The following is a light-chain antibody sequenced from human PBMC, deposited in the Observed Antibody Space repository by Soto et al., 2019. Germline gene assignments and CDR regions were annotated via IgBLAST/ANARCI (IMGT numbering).Light chain of an antibody. CDR3: QQYNNWLWT. J-gene: IGKJ1*01. V-gene: IGKV3-15*01. Sequence: EIVMTQSPATLSVSPGERATLSCRASQSVNSNLVWYQQKPGQAPRLLIYGASTRATGIPGRFSGSGYGTEFTLTLSSLQSEDFAVYYCQQYNNWLWTFGQGTKLEIK. CDR2: GAS. CDR1: QSVNSN.